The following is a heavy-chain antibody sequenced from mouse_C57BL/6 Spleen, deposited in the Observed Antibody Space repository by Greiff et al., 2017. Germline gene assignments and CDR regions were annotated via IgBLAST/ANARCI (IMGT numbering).Heavy chain of an antibody. Sequence: QVQLQQSGAELVKPGASVKISCKASGYAFSSYWMNWVKQRPGKGLEWIGQIYPGDGDTNYNGKFKGKATLTADKSSSTAYMQLSSLTSEDSAVYCCARGGYYGNFDYWGQGTTLTVSS. CDR2: IYPGDGDT. CDR1: GYAFSSYW. CDR3: ARGGYYGNFDY. J-gene: IGHJ2*01. V-gene: IGHV1-80*01. D-gene: IGHD1-1*01.